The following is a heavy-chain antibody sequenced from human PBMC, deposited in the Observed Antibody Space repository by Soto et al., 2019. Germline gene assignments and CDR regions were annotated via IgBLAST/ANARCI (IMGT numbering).Heavy chain of an antibody. CDR2: IYSGGST. Sequence: GGSLRLSCAASGFTVSSNYMSWVRQAPGKGLEWVSVIYSGGSTYYADSVKGRFTISRDNSKNTLYLQMNSLRAEDTAVYYCARNDHYYYYYYGMDVWGQGTTVTVSS. J-gene: IGHJ6*02. D-gene: IGHD1-1*01. CDR1: GFTVSSNY. CDR3: ARNDHYYYYYYGMDV. V-gene: IGHV3-53*01.